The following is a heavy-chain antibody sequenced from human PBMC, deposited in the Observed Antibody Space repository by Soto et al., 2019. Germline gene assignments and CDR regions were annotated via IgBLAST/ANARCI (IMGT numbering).Heavy chain of an antibody. J-gene: IGHJ6*02. D-gene: IGHD6-19*01. Sequence: SLMCGVGDGCISSSTWWRWIRKPPGKGLEWIGEIYHSGSTNYNPSLKSRVTISVDKSKNQFSLKLSSVTAADTAVYYCARDQLGVAGYYYYYGRDVWGQGTTVTVS. CDR1: DGCISSSTW. CDR3: ARDQLGVAGYYYYYGRDV. V-gene: IGHV4-4*02. CDR2: IYHSGST.